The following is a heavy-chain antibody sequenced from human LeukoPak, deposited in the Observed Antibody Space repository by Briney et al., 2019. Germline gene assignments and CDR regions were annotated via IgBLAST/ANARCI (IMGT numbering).Heavy chain of an antibody. CDR1: GFTFSTYT. Sequence: GGSLRLSCAASGFTFSTYTMNWVRQAPGKGLGWVSYITTRSNTKLYADSVRGRFTISRDNSKNTLYLQMNSLRAEDTAVYYCAKDRFLNGVPGYWGQGTLVTVSS. CDR3: AKDRFLNGVPGY. D-gene: IGHD3-3*01. J-gene: IGHJ4*02. CDR2: ITTRSNTK. V-gene: IGHV3-48*01.